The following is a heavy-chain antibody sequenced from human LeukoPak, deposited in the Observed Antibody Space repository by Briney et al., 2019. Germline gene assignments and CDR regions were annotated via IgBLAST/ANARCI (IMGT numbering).Heavy chain of an antibody. CDR2: IGVAGGT. V-gene: IGHV3-13*01. Sequence: PGGSLRLSCAASGFTVSNSDIHWVRQSTGGGLEWVSTIGVAGGTYYSASVKGRFTISRDNARNSLFLQMFSLKAEDTAVYYCARGPTHLYYGMGAWGPGTTVTVSS. CDR3: ARGPTHLYYGMGA. CDR1: GFTVSNSD. J-gene: IGHJ6*02. D-gene: IGHD1-1*01.